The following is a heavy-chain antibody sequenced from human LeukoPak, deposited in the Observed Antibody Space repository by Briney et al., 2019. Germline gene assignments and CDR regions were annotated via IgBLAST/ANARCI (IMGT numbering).Heavy chain of an antibody. CDR2: IYDSGST. CDR1: GGSINSGGYS. CDR3: GRGRCSNGVCYTVFDY. J-gene: IGHJ4*02. V-gene: IGHV4-30-2*01. Sequence: SETLSLTCAVSGGSINSGGYSWSWIRQPPGRGLEWIGYIYDSGSTHYNPSLKSRVIISLDRSKNQISLKLSSVTAADTAVYYCGRGRCSNGVCYTVFDYWGQGTLVTVSS. D-gene: IGHD2-8*01.